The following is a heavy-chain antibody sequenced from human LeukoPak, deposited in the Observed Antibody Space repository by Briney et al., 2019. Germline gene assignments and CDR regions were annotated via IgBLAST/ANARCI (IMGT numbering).Heavy chain of an antibody. Sequence: PSETLSLTCAVSGYSISSGYYWGWIRQPPGKGLEWIGSIYHSGSTYYNPSPKSRVTMSVDTSKNQFSLRLSSVTAADTAVYYCARDRGYCSGGSCYRYFDYWGQGTLVTVSS. CDR2: IYHSGST. CDR1: GYSISSGYY. D-gene: IGHD2-15*01. V-gene: IGHV4-38-2*02. J-gene: IGHJ4*02. CDR3: ARDRGYCSGGSCYRYFDY.